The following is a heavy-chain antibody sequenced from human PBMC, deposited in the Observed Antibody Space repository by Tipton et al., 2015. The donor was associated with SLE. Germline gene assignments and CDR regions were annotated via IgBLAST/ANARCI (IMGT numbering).Heavy chain of an antibody. J-gene: IGHJ4*02. V-gene: IGHV4-59*08. Sequence: LRLSCTVSGDSISGHYRSWIRQPPGKGLEWIGYIYDSGSTSYNPSLKSRVTISEDTSKQQFSLKLTSLTAADTAVYYCARVSGVWSGYRSLDYWGQGTLVIVSS. CDR2: IYDSGST. CDR3: ARVSGVWSGYRSLDY. CDR1: GDSISGHY. D-gene: IGHD3-3*01.